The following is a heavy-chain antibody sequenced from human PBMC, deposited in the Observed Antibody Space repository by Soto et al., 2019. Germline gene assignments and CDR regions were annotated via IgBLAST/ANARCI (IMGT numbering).Heavy chain of an antibody. V-gene: IGHV1-8*01. CDR3: ASGSIVVVPVYYGMDV. CDR2: MNPNCGNT. J-gene: IGHJ6*02. D-gene: IGHD2-2*01. CDR1: GYTFTSYD. Sequence: QVQLVQSGAEVKKPGASVKVSCKASGYTFTSYDLTWVRQATGQGLEWMGWMNPNCGNTGYAQKFQGRVTMTRNTSISTAYMELSSLRSEDTAVYYCASGSIVVVPVYYGMDVWGQGTTVTVSS.